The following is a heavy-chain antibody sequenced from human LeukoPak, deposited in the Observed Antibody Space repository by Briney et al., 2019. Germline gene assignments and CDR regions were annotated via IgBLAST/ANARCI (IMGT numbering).Heavy chain of an antibody. D-gene: IGHD6-13*01. J-gene: IGHJ4*02. Sequence: PSETLSLTCTVSGGSISSYYWSWIRLPPGKGLEWIGYTHYSGTTNYNPSLKSRVTISIDTSKSQFSLKLSSVNAADTAVYYYARRGIAAAGAFDYWGQGTLVTVSS. CDR1: GGSISSYY. CDR2: THYSGTT. V-gene: IGHV4-59*01. CDR3: ARRGIAAAGAFDY.